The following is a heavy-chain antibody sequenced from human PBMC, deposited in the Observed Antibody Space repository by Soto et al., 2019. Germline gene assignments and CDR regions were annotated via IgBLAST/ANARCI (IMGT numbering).Heavy chain of an antibody. CDR3: ARGFITTRVRGVIRGPYYFDY. J-gene: IGHJ4*02. CDR1: GGSFSGYY. Sequence: QVQLQQWGAGLLKPSETLSLTCAVYGGSFSGYYWSWIRQPPGKGLEWIGEINHSGSTNYNPSLKSRVTISVDTSKNQFSLKLSSVTAADTAVYYCARGFITTRVRGVIRGPYYFDYWGQGTLVTVSS. V-gene: IGHV4-34*01. D-gene: IGHD3-10*01. CDR2: INHSGST.